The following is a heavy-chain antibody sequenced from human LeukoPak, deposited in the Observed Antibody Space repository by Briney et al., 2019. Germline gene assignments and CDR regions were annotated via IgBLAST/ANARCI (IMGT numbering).Heavy chain of an antibody. D-gene: IGHD6-13*01. Sequence: ASVKVSCKASGYTFTGYYMHWVRQAPGQGLEWMGWINPNSGVTNYAQKFQGRVTMTRDTSISTAYMELSRLRSDDTAVYYCAREGYSSSWYGYWGQGTLVTVSS. CDR3: AREGYSSSWYGY. CDR1: GYTFTGYY. V-gene: IGHV1-2*02. J-gene: IGHJ4*02. CDR2: INPNSGVT.